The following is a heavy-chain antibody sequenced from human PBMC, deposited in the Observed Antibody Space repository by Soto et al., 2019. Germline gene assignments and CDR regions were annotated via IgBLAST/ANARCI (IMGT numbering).Heavy chain of an antibody. CDR3: TRGCSSTSCYPGLDY. J-gene: IGHJ4*02. CDR2: IRSKAYGGTT. CDR1: GFTFGDYA. V-gene: IGHV3-49*03. Sequence: GSLRLSCTASGFTFGDYAMSWFRQAPGKGLEWVGFIRSKAYGGTTEYAASVKGRFTISRDDSKSIAYLQMNSLKTEDTAVYYCTRGCSSTSCYPGLDYWGQGTLVTVS. D-gene: IGHD2-2*01.